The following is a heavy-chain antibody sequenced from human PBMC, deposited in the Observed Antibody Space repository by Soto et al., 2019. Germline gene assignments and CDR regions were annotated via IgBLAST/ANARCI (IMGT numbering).Heavy chain of an antibody. J-gene: IGHJ4*02. Sequence: SETLSLTCAVYGGSFSGYYWSWIRQPPGKGLEWIGEINHSGSTNYNPSLKSRINITVDTSKNQFSLKLSSVTAADTAVYYCARWYGGSLDYWGQGTLVTVSS. CDR2: INHSGST. V-gene: IGHV4-34*01. CDR1: GGSFSGYY. D-gene: IGHD4-17*01. CDR3: ARWYGGSLDY.